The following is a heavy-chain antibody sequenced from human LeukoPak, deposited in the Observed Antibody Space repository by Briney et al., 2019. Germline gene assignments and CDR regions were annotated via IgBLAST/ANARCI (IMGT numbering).Heavy chain of an antibody. Sequence: PGGSLRLSCAASGFTFTTYGMNWVRLAPGKGLEWVSGVIPSGASTYYADSVKGWFTISRDNSKNTLYLLMNSLRAEDTAVYYCANDLRWGSFDIRGQGTLVTVSS. CDR2: VIPSGAST. CDR1: GFTFTTYG. CDR3: ANDLRWGSFDI. D-gene: IGHD1-26*01. J-gene: IGHJ3*02. V-gene: IGHV3-23*01.